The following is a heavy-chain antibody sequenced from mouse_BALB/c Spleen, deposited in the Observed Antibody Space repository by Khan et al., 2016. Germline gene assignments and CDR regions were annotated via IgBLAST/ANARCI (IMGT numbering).Heavy chain of an antibody. J-gene: IGHJ2*01. D-gene: IGHD1-1*02. CDR1: GYIFTTSW. CDR3: ARSIYGNYVDY. CDR2: IYPVDCDT. V-gene: IGHV1-87*01. Sequence: QVELQQSGAELARPGASVKLSCKASGYIFTTSWMQWLKPRPGPGLYWIGAIYPVDCDTSYTPQFKCTATLTADKSSSPDYMQLSSLASEDSAVYYCARSIYGNYVDYGGQGTTLTVSS.